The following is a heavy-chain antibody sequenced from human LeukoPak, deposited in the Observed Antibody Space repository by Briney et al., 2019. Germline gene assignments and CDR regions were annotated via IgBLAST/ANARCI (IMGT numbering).Heavy chain of an antibody. J-gene: IGHJ2*01. CDR3: ARRDSSGWYWYFDL. D-gene: IGHD6-19*01. Sequence: PSETLSLTCTVSGGSMKNYYWSWIRQPAGKELEWIGRIYTSGSTNDNPSLKSRVDMSIDMSKNQFSLQMTSVTAADTAVYYCARRDSSGWYWYFDLWGRGTLVTVSS. CDR2: IYTSGST. CDR1: GGSMKNYY. V-gene: IGHV4-4*07.